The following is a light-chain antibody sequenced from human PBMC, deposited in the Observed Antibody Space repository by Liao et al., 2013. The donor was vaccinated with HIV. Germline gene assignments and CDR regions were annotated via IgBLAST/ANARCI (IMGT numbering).Light chain of an antibody. CDR1: NIGSKS. J-gene: IGLJ2*01. Sequence: SYVLTQPPSVSVAPGKTARITCGGNNIGSKSVHWYQQKPGQAPVLVIYYDSDRPSGIPERFSGSNSGNTATLTISRVEAGDEADYYCQTWDNSNMIFGGGTKLTVL. CDR2: YDS. V-gene: IGLV3-21*01. CDR3: QTWDNSNMI.